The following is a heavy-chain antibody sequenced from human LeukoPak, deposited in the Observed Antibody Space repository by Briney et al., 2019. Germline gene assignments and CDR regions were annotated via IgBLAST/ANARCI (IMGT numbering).Heavy chain of an antibody. J-gene: IGHJ4*02. V-gene: IGHV4-4*07. CDR3: ARNRRGKLDY. D-gene: IGHD4-23*01. CDR1: XCAISSYY. Sequence: SETLSLTCTVXXCAISSYYWSWIRQPAGKGLEWIGRIYTSGSTNYNPSLTSRVTMSVDTSKKQFSMKLSSVTDADTAVYYCARNRRGKLDYWGQGTLVTVSS. CDR2: IYTSGST.